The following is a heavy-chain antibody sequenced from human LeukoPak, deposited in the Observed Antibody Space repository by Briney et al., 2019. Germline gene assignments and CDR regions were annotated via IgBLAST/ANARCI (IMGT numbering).Heavy chain of an antibody. CDR1: GFTLSTYW. D-gene: IGHD6-13*01. Sequence: PGGSLRLSCAASGFTLSTYWISWVRQAPGKGLEWVANIKEDGSKKYYVDSVKGRFTISRDNAKNAVFLQMNSLRAEDTAVYYRARAIAAAGAYWGQGTLVTVSS. CDR3: ARAIAAAGAY. J-gene: IGHJ4*02. V-gene: IGHV3-7*04. CDR2: IKEDGSKK.